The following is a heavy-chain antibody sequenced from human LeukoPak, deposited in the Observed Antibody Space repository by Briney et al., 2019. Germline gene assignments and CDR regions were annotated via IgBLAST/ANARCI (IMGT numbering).Heavy chain of an antibody. CDR3: ARAVTLYSSSWYYYYYMDV. Sequence: KASETLSLTCAVYGGSFSGYYWSWIRQPPGKGLEWIGEINHSGSTNYNPSLKSRVTISVDTSKNQFSLKLSSVTAADTAVYYCARAVTLYSSSWYYYYYMDVWGKGTTVTISS. D-gene: IGHD6-13*01. V-gene: IGHV4-34*01. J-gene: IGHJ6*03. CDR1: GGSFSGYY. CDR2: INHSGST.